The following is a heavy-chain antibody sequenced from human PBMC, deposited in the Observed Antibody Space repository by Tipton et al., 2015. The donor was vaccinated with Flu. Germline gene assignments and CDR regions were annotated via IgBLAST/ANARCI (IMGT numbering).Heavy chain of an antibody. CDR2: ISPGDSDT. CDR1: GYSFTSYW. J-gene: IGHJ5*02. V-gene: IGHV5-51*01. CDR3: ARSTYWSSTNCYSPGGS. D-gene: IGHD2-2*02. Sequence: QLVQSGAEVRKPGESLKISCKGSGYSFTSYWIGWGRQMPGKGLEWMGIISPGDSDTRYSPSFQCQGTISADKSISTAYLQWSSLKASDPAMYYCARSTYWSSTNCYSPGGSWGQGTLVTVSS.